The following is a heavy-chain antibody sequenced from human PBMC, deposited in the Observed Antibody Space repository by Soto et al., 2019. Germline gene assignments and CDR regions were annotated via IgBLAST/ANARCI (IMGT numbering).Heavy chain of an antibody. CDR3: AKQTVVTSAPFDY. D-gene: IGHD2-15*01. CDR2: ISWNSGSI. J-gene: IGHJ4*02. CDR1: GFTFDDYA. V-gene: IGHV3-9*01. Sequence: EVQLVESGGGLVQPGRYLRLSCAASGFTFDDYAMHWVRQAPGKGLEWVSGISWNSGSIGYADSVKGRFTISRDNAKNSLYLQMNSLRAEDTALYYCAKQTVVTSAPFDYWGQGTLVTVSS.